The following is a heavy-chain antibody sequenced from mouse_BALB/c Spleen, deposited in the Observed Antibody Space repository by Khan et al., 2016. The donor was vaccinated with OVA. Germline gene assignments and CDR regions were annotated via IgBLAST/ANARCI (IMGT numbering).Heavy chain of an antibody. D-gene: IGHD2-10*01. CDR3: SRQPYYHYYIMDY. CDR1: GFSLTDYG. V-gene: IGHV2-6-1*01. CDR2: IWSDGST. Sequence: VKLLESGPGLVAPSQSLSITCTISGFSLTDYGVHWVRQPPGKGLEWLVVIWSDGSTNYNSTLKSRMSIIKDNSKSQIFLKMNSLQTADTAMYYCSRQPYYHYYIMDYWGQGTSVTVSS. J-gene: IGHJ4*01.